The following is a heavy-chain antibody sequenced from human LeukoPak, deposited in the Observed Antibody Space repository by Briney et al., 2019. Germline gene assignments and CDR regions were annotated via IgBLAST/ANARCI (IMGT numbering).Heavy chain of an antibody. J-gene: IGHJ4*02. D-gene: IGHD3-22*01. CDR3: ARVSDTHYYDSSGCDY. V-gene: IGHV1-69*05. CDR2: IIPIFGTA. Sequence: SVKVSCKASGGTFSSYAISWVRQAPGQGLEWMGGIIPIFGTANYAQKFQGRVTITTDESTSTAYMELSSLRSDDTAVYYCARVSDTHYYDSSGCDYWGQGTLVTVSS. CDR1: GGTFSSYA.